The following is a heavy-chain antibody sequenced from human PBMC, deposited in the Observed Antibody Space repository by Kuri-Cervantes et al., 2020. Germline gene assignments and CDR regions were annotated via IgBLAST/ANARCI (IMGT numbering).Heavy chain of an antibody. J-gene: IGHJ4*02. D-gene: IGHD6-13*01. Sequence: GESLRLSCAASGFTFSSYAMSWVRQAPGKGLEWGSDISDSGDVTHYADSVKGRFTISRDNSKNTLYLQMNSLRAEDTAVYYCARARVAAAGRWYYFDYWGQGTLVTVSS. CDR2: ISDSGDVT. V-gene: IGHV3-23*01. CDR3: ARARVAAAGRWYYFDY. CDR1: GFTFSSYA.